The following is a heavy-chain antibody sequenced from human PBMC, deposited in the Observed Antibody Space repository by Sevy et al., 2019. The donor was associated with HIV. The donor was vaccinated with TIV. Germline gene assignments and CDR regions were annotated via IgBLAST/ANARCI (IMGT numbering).Heavy chain of an antibody. Sequence: GGSLRLSCAASGFTFSSYAMSWVRQAPGKGLEWVSAISGSGGSTYYAHSVKGRFTISRDNSKNTLYLQMNSLRAEDTAVYYCAKGGGLPQVYYYYGMDVWGQGTTVTVSS. CDR2: ISGSGGST. CDR3: AKGGGLPQVYYYYGMDV. J-gene: IGHJ6*02. D-gene: IGHD2-15*01. V-gene: IGHV3-23*01. CDR1: GFTFSSYA.